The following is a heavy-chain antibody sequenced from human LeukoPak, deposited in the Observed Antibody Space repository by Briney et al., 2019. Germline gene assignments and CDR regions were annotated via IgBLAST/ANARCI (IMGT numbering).Heavy chain of an antibody. D-gene: IGHD3-22*01. V-gene: IGHV3-48*02. Sequence: PGGSLRLSCAASGFTFSSYTMNWVRQAPGKGLEWVSYISSSSRTIYYADSVKGRFTISRDNAKYSLYLQMNSLRDEDTAVYYCARVGLTYYYDSSGYYREGFDYWGQGTLVTVSS. J-gene: IGHJ4*02. CDR1: GFTFSSYT. CDR3: ARVGLTYYYDSSGYYREGFDY. CDR2: ISSSSRTI.